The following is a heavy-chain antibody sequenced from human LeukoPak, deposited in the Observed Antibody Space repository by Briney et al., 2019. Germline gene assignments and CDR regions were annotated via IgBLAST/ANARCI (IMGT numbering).Heavy chain of an antibody. D-gene: IGHD5-18*01. V-gene: IGHV4-59*01. CDR2: IYYSGST. CDR1: GGSISSYY. Sequence: PSETLSLTCTVSGGSISSYYWSWLRQPPGKGLEWIGYIYYSGSTNYNPSLKSRVTISVDTSKNQFSLELSAVAAADTAVYYCAREVEYSYGYSYCYMDVWGKGTTGTVSS. J-gene: IGHJ6*03. CDR3: AREVEYSYGYSYCYMDV.